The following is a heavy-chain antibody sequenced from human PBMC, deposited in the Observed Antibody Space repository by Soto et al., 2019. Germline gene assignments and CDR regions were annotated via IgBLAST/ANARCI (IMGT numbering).Heavy chain of an antibody. CDR3: ARGGNEAPGSPYVYHYYMAV. V-gene: IGHV3-13*01. J-gene: IGHJ6*03. D-gene: IGHD1-1*01. CDR2: IGTAGDT. Sequence: GGSLRLSCAASGFTFSSYDMHWVRQATGKGLEWVSAIGTAGDTYYPGSVKGRFTISRENAKNSLYLQMNSLRAGDTAVYYCARGGNEAPGSPYVYHYYMAVWGKGTTVTVSS. CDR1: GFTFSSYD.